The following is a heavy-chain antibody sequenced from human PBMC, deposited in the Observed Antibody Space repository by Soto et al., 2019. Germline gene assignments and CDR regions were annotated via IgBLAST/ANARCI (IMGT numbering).Heavy chain of an antibody. Sequence: QVQLQESGPGLVKPSQTLSLTCTVSGGSISSGDYHWSWIRQPPGKGLEWIGFVYYTGNTYYNPSLKSRVXXSXAXXKNQCSLKLSSVTAADTAVYYCARSDFWSGYYTDYWGQGPLVTVSS. CDR1: GGSISSGDYH. J-gene: IGHJ4*02. CDR2: VYYTGNT. V-gene: IGHV4-30-4*08. CDR3: ARSDFWSGYYTDY. D-gene: IGHD3-3*01.